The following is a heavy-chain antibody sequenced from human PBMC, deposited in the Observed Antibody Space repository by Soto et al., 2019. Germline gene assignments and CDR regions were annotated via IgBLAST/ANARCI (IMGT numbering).Heavy chain of an antibody. V-gene: IGHV1-69*13. J-gene: IGHJ4*02. D-gene: IGHD5-18*01. CDR1: GGTFSSYA. CDR3: ASHTDMVLKYFEY. Sequence: SVKVSCKASGGTFSSYAISWVRQAPGQGLEWMGGIIPIFATANYAQKFQGRVTITADESTSTVYMELSSLRSEDTAVYYCASHTDMVLKYFEYWGQGTLVTVSS. CDR2: IIPIFATA.